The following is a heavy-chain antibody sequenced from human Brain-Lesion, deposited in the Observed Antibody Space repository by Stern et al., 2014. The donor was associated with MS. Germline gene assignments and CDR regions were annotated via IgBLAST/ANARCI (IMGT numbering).Heavy chain of an antibody. CDR3: ARDWSGTSIHLAPAYGGPIRFDP. CDR1: GDSITCGGYY. V-gene: IGHV4-31*03. J-gene: IGHJ5*02. CDR2: LYYSGAP. D-gene: IGHD5-18*01. Sequence: VQLVESGPGLVKPSQTLSLTCTVSGDSITCGGYYWSWIRQHPGRGLGWIGYLYYSGAPFYNPSLKSRVTMSLDTYQNQFSLRLSSVTAADTAIYYCARDWSGTSIHLAPAYGGPIRFDPWGQGILVTVSS.